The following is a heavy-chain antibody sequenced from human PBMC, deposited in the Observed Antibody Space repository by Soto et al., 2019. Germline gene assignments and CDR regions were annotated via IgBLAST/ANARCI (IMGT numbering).Heavy chain of an antibody. CDR3: ASPLYDFVWGTYGVDV. CDR2: INSDGSST. V-gene: IGHV3-74*03. D-gene: IGHD3-16*01. CDR1: GFTFRDFW. Sequence: EEQLVESGGGLVQSGGSLTLSCEASGFTFRDFWMHWVRQVPGKGLEWVSRINSDGSSTTYADSVKGRFIISRDNAKNTLYLQMHSLRAEDTAVYFCASPLYDFVWGTYGVDVWGQGTTVTVSS. J-gene: IGHJ6*02.